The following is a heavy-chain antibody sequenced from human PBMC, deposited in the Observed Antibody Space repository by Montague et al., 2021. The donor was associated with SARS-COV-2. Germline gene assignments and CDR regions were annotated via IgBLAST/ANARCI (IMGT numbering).Heavy chain of an antibody. CDR3: ARVHIVVVTAMRYFDL. J-gene: IGHJ2*01. V-gene: IGHV4-31*03. CDR2: IYYSGST. D-gene: IGHD2-21*02. Sequence: TLSLTCNVSGGSISSGGYYWSWIRQHPGKGLEWIGYIYYSGSTXYEPSLKSRVTISVDTSKNQFSLKLSSVTAADTAVYYCARVHIVVVTAMRYFDLWGRGTLVTVSS. CDR1: GGSISSGGYY.